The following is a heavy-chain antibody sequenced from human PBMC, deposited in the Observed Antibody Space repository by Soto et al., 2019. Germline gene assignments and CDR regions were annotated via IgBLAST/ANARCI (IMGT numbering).Heavy chain of an antibody. Sequence: QVQLQESGPGLVKPSETLSLTCTVSGGSTSSYYWSWIRQPPGKALEWIGYIYYSGSTNYNPSLKRRVTISVDTSKNQFSLKLSSVTAADTAVYYCARDANPLTTPGRGHWFDPWGQGTLVTVSS. CDR3: ARDANPLTTPGRGHWFDP. V-gene: IGHV4-59*01. CDR1: GGSTSSYY. D-gene: IGHD4-4*01. J-gene: IGHJ5*02. CDR2: IYYSGST.